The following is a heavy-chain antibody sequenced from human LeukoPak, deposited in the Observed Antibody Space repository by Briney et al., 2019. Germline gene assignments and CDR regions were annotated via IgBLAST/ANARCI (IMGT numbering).Heavy chain of an antibody. CDR1: GGSFSGYY. J-gene: IGHJ4*02. D-gene: IGHD3-10*01. Sequence: SETLSLTCAVYGGSFSGYYWSWIRQPPGKGLEWIGEINHSGSTNYNPSLKSRVTISVDTSKNQFSLKLSSVTAADTAVYYCARFQRGRYGSGSLYYWGQGTLVTVSS. CDR2: INHSGST. CDR3: ARFQRGRYGSGSLYY. V-gene: IGHV4-34*01.